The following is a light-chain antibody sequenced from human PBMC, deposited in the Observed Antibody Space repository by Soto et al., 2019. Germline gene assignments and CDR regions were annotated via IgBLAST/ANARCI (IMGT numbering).Light chain of an antibody. CDR2: DAS. J-gene: IGKJ5*01. V-gene: IGKV1-5*01. CDR1: QTISNY. Sequence: DIQMTQSPSPLSASVGDRVTITCRASQTISNYLAWYQQRPGKAPNLLIYDASTLRSGVPSRFTASGSGTEFTLTISSLQSEDFAVYYCQHYHGWPITFGQGTRLEIK. CDR3: QHYHGWPIT.